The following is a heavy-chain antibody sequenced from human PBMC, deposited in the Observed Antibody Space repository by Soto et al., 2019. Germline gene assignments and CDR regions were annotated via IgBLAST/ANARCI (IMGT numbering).Heavy chain of an antibody. CDR2: ISRNSGSI. CDR1: GFTFDDYA. V-gene: IGHV3-9*01. D-gene: IGHD3-9*01. Sequence: EVQLVESGGGLVQPGRSLRLSCAASGFTFDDYAMHWVRQAPGKGLEWVSGISRNSGSIGYADSVKGRFTISRDNAKNSLYLQMNSLRAEDTALYYCAKAPSGDILTGSHYFDYWGQGTLVTVSS. J-gene: IGHJ4*02. CDR3: AKAPSGDILTGSHYFDY.